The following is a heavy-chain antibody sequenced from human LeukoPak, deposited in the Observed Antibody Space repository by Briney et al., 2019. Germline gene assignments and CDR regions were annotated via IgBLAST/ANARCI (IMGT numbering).Heavy chain of an antibody. D-gene: IGHD6-19*01. CDR3: ARAGYSSGFDS. J-gene: IGHJ5*01. CDR1: PFTFSGYW. Sequence: SGGSLRLSCTASPFTFSGYWMHWVRQAPGKGLVWVSRINSDGYSITYADSVKGRFTISRDNTKKTLYLQMNSLIVEDTAVYFCARAGYSSGFDSWGQGTLVTVSS. CDR2: INSDGYSI. V-gene: IGHV3-74*03.